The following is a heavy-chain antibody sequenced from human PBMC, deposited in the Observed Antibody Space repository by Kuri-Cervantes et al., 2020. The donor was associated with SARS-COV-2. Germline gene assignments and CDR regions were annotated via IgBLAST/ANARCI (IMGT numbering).Heavy chain of an antibody. CDR3: ATNPYSSSWYPPPPDY. V-gene: IGHV4-39*01. Sequence: SETLSLTCTVSGGSISSSGYYWGWIRQPPGKGLEWIGSIYYSGSTYYNPSRKSRVTISVDTSKNQFSLKLSSVTAADTAVYYCATNPYSSSWYPPPPDYWGQGTPVTVSS. D-gene: IGHD6-13*01. J-gene: IGHJ4*02. CDR1: GGSISSSGYY. CDR2: IYYSGST.